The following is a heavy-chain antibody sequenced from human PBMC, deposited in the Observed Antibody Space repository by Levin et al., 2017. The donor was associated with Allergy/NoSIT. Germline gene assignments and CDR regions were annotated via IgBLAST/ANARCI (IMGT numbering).Heavy chain of an antibody. CDR2: ISSSGSTI. CDR3: ARQLGNFWSGYNYFDY. V-gene: IGHV3-48*03. J-gene: IGHJ4*02. D-gene: IGHD3-3*01. CDR1: GFTFSSYE. Sequence: GGSLRPSCAASGFTFSSYEMNWVRQAPGKGLEWVSYISSSGSTIYYADSVKGRFTISRDNAKNSLYLQMNSLRTEDTAVYYCARQLGNFWSGYNYFDYWGQGTLVTVSS.